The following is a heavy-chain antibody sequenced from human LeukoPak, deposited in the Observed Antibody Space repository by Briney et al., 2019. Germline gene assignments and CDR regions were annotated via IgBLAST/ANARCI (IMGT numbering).Heavy chain of an antibody. V-gene: IGHV1-18*01. Sequence: ASVKVSCKASGYTFTSYGISWVRQAPGQGLEWMGWISAYNGNTNYAQKLQGRVTMTTDTATSTAYMELSSLRSEDTAVYYCARGSIIYYDILTGYYFPQWLDYWGQGTLVTVSS. J-gene: IGHJ4*02. CDR3: ARGSIIYYDILTGYYFPQWLDY. CDR1: GYTFTSYG. CDR2: ISAYNGNT. D-gene: IGHD3-9*01.